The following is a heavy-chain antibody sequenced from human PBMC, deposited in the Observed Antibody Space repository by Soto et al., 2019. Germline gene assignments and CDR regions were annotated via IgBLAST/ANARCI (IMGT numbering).Heavy chain of an antibody. J-gene: IGHJ6*02. CDR3: ARILHYYYYRMDV. V-gene: IGHV4-34*01. CDR2: INHSGST. Sequence: NPSETLSLTCAVYGGSFSGYYWSWIRQPPGKGLEWIGEINHSGSTNYNPSLKSRVTISVDTSKNQFSLKLSSVTAADTAVYYCARILHYYYYRMDVWGQGTTVTVSS. CDR1: GGSFSGYY.